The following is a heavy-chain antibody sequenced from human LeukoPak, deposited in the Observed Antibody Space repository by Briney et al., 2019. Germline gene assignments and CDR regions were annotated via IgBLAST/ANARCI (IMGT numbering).Heavy chain of an antibody. V-gene: IGHV3-9*01. D-gene: IGHD3-3*01. Sequence: GRSLRLSCAASGCTFDDYAMHWVRQAPGKGLEWVSGISWNSGSIGYADSVKGRFTISRDNAKNSLYLQMNSLRAEDTALYYCAKGTSTYYDFWSGYPDLYYYYGMDVWGQGTTVTVSS. CDR1: GCTFDDYA. CDR2: ISWNSGSI. CDR3: AKGTSTYYDFWSGYPDLYYYYGMDV. J-gene: IGHJ6*02.